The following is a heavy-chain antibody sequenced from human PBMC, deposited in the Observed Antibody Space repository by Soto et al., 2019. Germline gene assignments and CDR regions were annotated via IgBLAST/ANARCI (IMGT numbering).Heavy chain of an antibody. CDR2: ITYDGSKD. CDR1: GFSFSNYG. CDR3: AKDRVATLTYYFDC. J-gene: IGHJ4*02. Sequence: QVQLVESGGGVVQPGGSLRLSCAASGFSFSNYGMHWVRQAPGKGLEWVAVITYDGSKDYFADSVRGRFSISRDNSKNTLSLQMDSLRDDDTAVYYCAKDRVATLTYYFDCWGQGTLVTVSS. V-gene: IGHV3-30*18. D-gene: IGHD2-15*01.